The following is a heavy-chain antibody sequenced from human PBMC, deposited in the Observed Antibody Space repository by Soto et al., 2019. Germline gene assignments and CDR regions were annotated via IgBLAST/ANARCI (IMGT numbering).Heavy chain of an antibody. V-gene: IGHV4-34*01. J-gene: IGHJ4*02. D-gene: IGHD3-16*01. CDR3: ARGHQYDYVFAGIGY. CDR2: INHSGST. Sequence: SETLSLTCAVYGGSFSGYYWSRIRQPPGKGLEWIGEINHSGSTNYNPSLKSRVTISEDTSKNQFSLKLTSVTAADTAVYYCARGHQYDYVFAGIGYWGQGTLVNGSS. CDR1: GGSFSGYY.